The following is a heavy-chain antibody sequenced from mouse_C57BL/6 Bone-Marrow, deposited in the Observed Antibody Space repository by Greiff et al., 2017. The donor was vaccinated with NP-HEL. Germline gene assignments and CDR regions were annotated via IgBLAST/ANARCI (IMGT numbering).Heavy chain of an antibody. CDR1: GYTFTSYW. CDR2: IDPSDSYT. CDR3: ARRGLRWFAY. J-gene: IGHJ3*01. D-gene: IGHD2-4*01. Sequence: QVQLQQPGAELVMPGASVKLSCKASGYTFTSYWMHWVKQRPGQGLEWIGEIDPSDSYTNYNQKFKGKSTLTVDKSSSTAYMQLSSLTSEDSAVYYCARRGLRWFAYWGQGTLVTVSA. V-gene: IGHV1-69*01.